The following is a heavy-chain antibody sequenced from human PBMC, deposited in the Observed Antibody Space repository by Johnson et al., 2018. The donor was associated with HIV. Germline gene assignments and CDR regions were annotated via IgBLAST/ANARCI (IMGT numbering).Heavy chain of an antibody. D-gene: IGHD3-16*02. Sequence: QVQLVESGGGLVKPGGSLRLSCAASGFTFSDYYMIWIRQAPGKGLEWVSYISSSGSTIYYADSLKGRFTISRDNAKNSLYLQMDSLRPEDTALYYCVRGGLGYQNFHDRFDVWGQGTVVTVSS. J-gene: IGHJ3*01. CDR1: GFTFSDYY. CDR3: VRGGLGYQNFHDRFDV. V-gene: IGHV3-11*01. CDR2: ISSSGSTI.